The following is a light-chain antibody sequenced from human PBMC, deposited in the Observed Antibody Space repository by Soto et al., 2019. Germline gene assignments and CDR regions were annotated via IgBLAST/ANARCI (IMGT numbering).Light chain of an antibody. V-gene: IGKV3-11*01. CDR1: QSVISN. CDR3: QQRSNWPIT. CDR2: DAS. J-gene: IGKJ5*01. Sequence: EIIVTQSPAILSVSPGESVTLSCRASQSVISNLAWYQQRPGQAPRLLIYDASNRATGIPARFSGSGSGTDFTLTISSLEPEDFAVYYCQQRSNWPITFGQGTRLEI.